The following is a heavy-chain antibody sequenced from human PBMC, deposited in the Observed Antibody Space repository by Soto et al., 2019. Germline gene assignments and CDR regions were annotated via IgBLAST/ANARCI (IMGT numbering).Heavy chain of an antibody. CDR3: ARDFIAVAGPY. Sequence: AAVKVSCKASGYTFTSYAMHWVRQAPGQRLEWMGWINAGNGNTKYSQKFQGRVTITRDTSASTAYMELSSLRSEDTAVYYCARDFIAVAGPYWGQGTLVTVSS. D-gene: IGHD6-19*01. V-gene: IGHV1-3*01. J-gene: IGHJ4*02. CDR1: GYTFTSYA. CDR2: INAGNGNT.